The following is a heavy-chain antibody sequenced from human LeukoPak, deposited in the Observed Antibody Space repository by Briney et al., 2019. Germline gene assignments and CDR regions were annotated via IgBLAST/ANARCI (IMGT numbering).Heavy chain of an antibody. V-gene: IGHV3-53*04. CDR1: GFTFSSYW. Sequence: GGSLRLSCAASGFTFSSYWMSWVRQAPGKGLEWVSAIYADGYTRDAASVKGRFSISRHNSKNTVYLQMDNLRPEDTAVYYCARDRRGEKDFDVWGPGTMVTVSS. J-gene: IGHJ3*01. CDR3: ARDRRGEKDFDV. CDR2: IYADGYT.